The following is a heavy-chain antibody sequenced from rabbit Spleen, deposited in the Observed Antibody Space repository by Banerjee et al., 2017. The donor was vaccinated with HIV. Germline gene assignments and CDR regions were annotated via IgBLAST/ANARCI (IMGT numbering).Heavy chain of an antibody. Sequence: QEQLVESGGGLVQPEGSLTLTCTASGFAFNSVYDMCWVRQAPGKGLEWIGYIYSTIDYTYYATWEKGRFTISKTSSTKVTLQMTSLTAADTATYFCARDLVAVIGWNFSLWGQGTLVTVS. CDR3: ARDLVAVIGWNFSL. CDR2: IYSTIDYT. J-gene: IGHJ4*01. CDR1: GFAFNSVYD. D-gene: IGHD1-1*01. V-gene: IGHV1S45*01.